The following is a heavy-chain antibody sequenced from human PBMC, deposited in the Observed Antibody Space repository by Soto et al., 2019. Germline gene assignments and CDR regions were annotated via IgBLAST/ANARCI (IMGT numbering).Heavy chain of an antibody. CDR3: ARVITYHYGMDV. Sequence: SETLSLTCNVSGGSLGIYYWNWLRQPAGKGLEWIGYVYYTGSTNYNPSLEGRATISVDSSKNQVSLNLRSVTAADSATYYCARVITYHYGMDVWGQGITVTVS. D-gene: IGHD3-16*01. CDR1: GGSLGIYY. V-gene: IGHV4-59*01. CDR2: VYYTGST. J-gene: IGHJ6*02.